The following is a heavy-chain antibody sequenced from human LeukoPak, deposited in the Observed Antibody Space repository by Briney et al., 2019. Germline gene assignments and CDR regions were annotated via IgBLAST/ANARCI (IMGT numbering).Heavy chain of an antibody. D-gene: IGHD1-26*01. CDR2: IYTSEST. J-gene: IGHJ4*02. V-gene: IGHV4-61*02. CDR1: GVSISGGSYY. Sequence: SETLSLTCTVSGVSISGGSYYWRWIRQPAGKGLEWIGRIYTSESTNYNPSLNSRVTISVDTSKNQFSLKLSSVTAADTAVYYCARAVSGSYFDYWGQGTLVTVSS. CDR3: ARAVSGSYFDY.